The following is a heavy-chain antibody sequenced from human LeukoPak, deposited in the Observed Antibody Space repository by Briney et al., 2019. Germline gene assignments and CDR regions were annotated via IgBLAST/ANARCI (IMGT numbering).Heavy chain of an antibody. D-gene: IGHD3-22*01. Sequence: PGMSLRLSCAASGFTFSYHGYHWVRQAPGKGLEWVAVIGVDGSKKYYTDSVKGRFTISRDNSKNTLYLQMNSLRAEDTAVYYCARAGGSDYYDSSGIGVFDYWGQGTLVTVSS. CDR1: GFTFSYHG. J-gene: IGHJ4*02. V-gene: IGHV3-33*01. CDR2: IGVDGSKK. CDR3: ARAGGSDYYDSSGIGVFDY.